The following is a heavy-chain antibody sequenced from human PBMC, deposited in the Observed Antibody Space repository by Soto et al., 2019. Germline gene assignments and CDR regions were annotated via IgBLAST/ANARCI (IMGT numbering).Heavy chain of an antibody. CDR1: GYSFTSYW. D-gene: IGHD1-26*01. Sequence: PXESLTISCKGSGYSFTSYWIGLVRQMPGKGLEWMGIIYPGDSDTRYSPSFQGQVTISADKSISTAYLQWSSLKASDAAMYYCARSWELPNPGWFDPWGQGTLVTVSS. CDR2: IYPGDSDT. J-gene: IGHJ5*02. V-gene: IGHV5-51*01. CDR3: ARSWELPNPGWFDP.